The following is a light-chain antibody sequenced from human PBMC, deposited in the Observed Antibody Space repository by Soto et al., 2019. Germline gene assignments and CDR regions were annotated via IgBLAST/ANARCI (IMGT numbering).Light chain of an antibody. CDR3: QQYKNWPGNT. V-gene: IGKV3D-15*01. J-gene: IGKJ5*01. Sequence: VTPYPQTNQSVSPGERATLSCRALQSVSSSYLAWYQQKPGQAPRLLIYGASSRATGIPDRFSGSGSGTECTLTISSLQSEDFAVCDCQQYKNWPGNTFGQGTRLDIK. CDR1: QSVSSSY. CDR2: GAS.